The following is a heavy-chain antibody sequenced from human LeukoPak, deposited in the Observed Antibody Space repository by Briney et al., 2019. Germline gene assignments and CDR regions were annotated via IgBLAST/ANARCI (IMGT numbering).Heavy chain of an antibody. Sequence: GGSLRLSCTASGFTFGDYAMSWFRQAPGKGLEWVGFIRSKAYGGTTEYAASVKGRFTISRDDSKSIAYLQMNSLKTEDTAVYYCTRPKVAATPGWFDPWGQGTLVTVSS. J-gene: IGHJ5*02. D-gene: IGHD2-15*01. CDR3: TRPKVAATPGWFDP. V-gene: IGHV3-49*03. CDR1: GFTFGDYA. CDR2: IRSKAYGGTT.